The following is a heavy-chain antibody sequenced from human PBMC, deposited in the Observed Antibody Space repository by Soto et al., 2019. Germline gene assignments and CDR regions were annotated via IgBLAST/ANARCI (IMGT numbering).Heavy chain of an antibody. D-gene: IGHD6-6*01. V-gene: IGHV3-53*01. CDR3: AREVALVDSSSSYFDY. J-gene: IGHJ4*02. Sequence: GGSLRLSCAASGFTVSSNYMSWVRQAPGKGLEWVSVIYSGGSTYYADSVKDRFTISRDNSKNTLYLQMNSLRAEDTAVYYCAREVALVDSSSSYFDYWGQGTLVTVSS. CDR2: IYSGGST. CDR1: GFTVSSNY.